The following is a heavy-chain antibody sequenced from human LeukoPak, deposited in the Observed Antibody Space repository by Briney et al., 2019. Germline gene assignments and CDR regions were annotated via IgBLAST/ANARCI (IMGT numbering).Heavy chain of an antibody. V-gene: IGHV3-74*01. CDR2: IESEGSSI. D-gene: IGHD5-18*01. CDR1: GFTFSRYW. J-gene: IGHJ4*02. Sequence: PGGSLRLSCAASGFTFSRYWMYWVRQGPGKGLVWVSRIESEGSSITYADSVKGRFTISRDNAENTIYLQMNSLTAEDTAVYYCVRRDSYGYFFDYWGQGTLVTVSS. CDR3: VRRDSYGYFFDY.